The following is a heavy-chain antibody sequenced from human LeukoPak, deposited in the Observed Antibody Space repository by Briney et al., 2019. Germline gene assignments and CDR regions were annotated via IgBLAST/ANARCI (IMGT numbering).Heavy chain of an antibody. CDR1: GFTFSSYA. D-gene: IGHD5-18*01. CDR3: AKDREDSAMISGVFDL. V-gene: IGHV3-30-3*01. J-gene: IGHJ2*01. Sequence: GGSLRLSCAASGFTFSSYAMHWVRQAPGKGLEWVAVISYDGSNKYYADSVKGRFTISRDNSKNTLYLQMSSLRVEDTAVYFCAKDREDSAMISGVFDLWGRGTLVTVSS. CDR2: ISYDGSNK.